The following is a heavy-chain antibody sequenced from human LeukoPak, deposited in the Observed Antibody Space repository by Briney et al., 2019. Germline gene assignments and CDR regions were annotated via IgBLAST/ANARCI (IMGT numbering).Heavy chain of an antibody. D-gene: IGHD6-13*01. V-gene: IGHV1-2*02. Sequence: GASVKVSCKASGYTFTGYYMHWVRQAPGQGLEWMGWINPNSGGTNYAQKFQGRVTMTRDTSISTAYMELSRLRSDDTAVYYCARDRYSSSWWSLNYYYYMDVWGKGTTVTVSS. CDR1: GYTFTGYY. CDR2: INPNSGGT. CDR3: ARDRYSSSWWSLNYYYYMDV. J-gene: IGHJ6*03.